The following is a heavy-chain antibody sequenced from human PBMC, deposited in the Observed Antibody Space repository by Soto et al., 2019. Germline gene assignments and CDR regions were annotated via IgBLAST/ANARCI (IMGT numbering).Heavy chain of an antibody. CDR1: GFTFSDYY. CDR3: ATTYYYGSGSYYISYYMDV. J-gene: IGHJ6*03. CDR2: ISSSGSTI. Sequence: GGSLRLSCAASGFTFSDYYMSWIRQAPGKGLEWVSYISSSGSTIYYADPVKGRFTISRDNAKNSLYLQMNSLRAEDTAVYYCATTYYYGSGSYYISYYMDVWGKGTTVTVSS. D-gene: IGHD3-10*01. V-gene: IGHV3-11*01.